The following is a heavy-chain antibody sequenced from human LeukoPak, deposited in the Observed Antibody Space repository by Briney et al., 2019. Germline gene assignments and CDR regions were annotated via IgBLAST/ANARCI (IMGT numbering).Heavy chain of an antibody. CDR2: LYYSGSA. CDR1: GGSISSSSYY. D-gene: IGHD5-24*01. V-gene: IGHV4-39*07. CDR3: ARVPLTISMATTSFDY. Sequence: SETLSLTCTVSGGSISSSSYYWGWIRKPPGKGLEWIGRLYYSGSAYYNPSLKSRVTISVDTSKNQFSLKLSSVTAADTAVYYCARVPLTISMATTSFDYWAQGTLVTVSS. J-gene: IGHJ4*02.